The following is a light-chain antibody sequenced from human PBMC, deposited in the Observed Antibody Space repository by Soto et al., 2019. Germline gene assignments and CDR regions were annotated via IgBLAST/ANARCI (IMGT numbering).Light chain of an antibody. J-gene: IGLJ1*01. CDR3: TSYRRGPLYV. CDR2: XVX. V-gene: IGLV2-14*01. Sequence: QSALTQPASVSGSPGQSITVSCTGISSDVGDSTHVSWYQQHPGKAPRLNXSXVXDRPWGVSPRFSGYKSGNKASLTISGLKPVDEALSSCTSYRRGPLYVFGNGTKVTVL. CDR1: SSDVGDSTH.